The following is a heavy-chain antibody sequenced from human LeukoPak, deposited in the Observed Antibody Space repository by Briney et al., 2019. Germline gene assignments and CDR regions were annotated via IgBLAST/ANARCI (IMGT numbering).Heavy chain of an antibody. D-gene: IGHD3-3*01. CDR3: ARGTSGA. CDR1: GGSFSGYY. J-gene: IGHJ5*02. CDR2: INHSGST. Sequence: TSSETLSLTCAVYGGSFSGYYWSWIRQPPGKGLEWIGEINHSGSTNYNPSLKSRVTISVDTSKNQFSLKLSSVTAADTAVYYCARGTSGAWGQGTLVTASS. V-gene: IGHV4-34*01.